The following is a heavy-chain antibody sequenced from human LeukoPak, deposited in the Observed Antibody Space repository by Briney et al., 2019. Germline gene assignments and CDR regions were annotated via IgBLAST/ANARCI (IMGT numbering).Heavy chain of an antibody. CDR1: GGSISSYC. Sequence: SETLSLTCTVSGGSISSYCWSWIRQPPGKGLEWIGYIYYSGSTNYNPSLKSRVTISVDTSKNQFSLKLSSVTAADTAVYYCASAVTQNNDYWGQGTLVTVSS. D-gene: IGHD4-17*01. CDR2: IYYSGST. CDR3: ASAVTQNNDY. V-gene: IGHV4-59*01. J-gene: IGHJ4*02.